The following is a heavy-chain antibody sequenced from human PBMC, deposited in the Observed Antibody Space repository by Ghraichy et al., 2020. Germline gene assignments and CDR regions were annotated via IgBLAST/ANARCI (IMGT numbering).Heavy chain of an antibody. Sequence: GGSLRLSCAASGFTFSSYSMNWVRQAPGKGLEWVSSISSSSSYIYYADSVKGRFTISRDNAKNSLYLQMNSLRAEDTAVYYCVSVAIEGRVLGYYYYYGMDFWGQGTTVTVSS. J-gene: IGHJ6*02. CDR2: ISSSSSYI. CDR3: VSVAIEGRVLGYYYYYGMDF. CDR1: GFTFSSYS. D-gene: IGHD5/OR15-5a*01. V-gene: IGHV3-21*01.